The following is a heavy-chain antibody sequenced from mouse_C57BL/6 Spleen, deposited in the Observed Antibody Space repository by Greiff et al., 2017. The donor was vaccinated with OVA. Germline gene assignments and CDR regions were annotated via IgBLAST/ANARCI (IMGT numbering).Heavy chain of an antibody. D-gene: IGHD3-2*02. J-gene: IGHJ2*01. CDR2: IYPGDGDT. CDR3: ARADSSGYEGYFDY. Sequence: QVQLKESGPELVKPGASVKISCKASGYAFSSSWMNWVKQRPGKGLEWIGRIYPGDGDTNYNGKFKGKATLTADKSSSTAYMQLSSLTSEDSAVYFCARADSSGYEGYFDYWGQGTTLTVSS. V-gene: IGHV1-82*01. CDR1: GYAFSSSW.